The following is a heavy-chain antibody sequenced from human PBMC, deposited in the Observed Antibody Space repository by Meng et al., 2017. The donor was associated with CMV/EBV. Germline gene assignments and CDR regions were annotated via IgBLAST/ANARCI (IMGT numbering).Heavy chain of an antibody. V-gene: IGHV1-46*01. Sequence: ASVKVSCKASGYTFTSYYMHWARQAPGQGLEWMGIINPSGGSTSYAQKFQGRVTMTRDTSTSTVYMELSSLRSEDTAVYYCARGTGIVGATGAFDIWGQGTMVTVSS. J-gene: IGHJ3*02. CDR2: INPSGGST. CDR1: GYTFTSYY. D-gene: IGHD1-26*01. CDR3: ARGTGIVGATGAFDI.